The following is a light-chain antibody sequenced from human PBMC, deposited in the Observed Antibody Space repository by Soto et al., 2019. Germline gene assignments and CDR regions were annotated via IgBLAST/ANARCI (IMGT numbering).Light chain of an antibody. CDR2: DAS. V-gene: IGKV1-5*01. CDR1: QTISGW. CDR3: QQYNSYWT. J-gene: IGKJ1*01. Sequence: DIQMTQSPSTLSASVGDTVTITGRASQTISGWLAWYQQRPGKAPKLLIYDASSLESGVPSRFSGSGSGTEFTLTISSLQPEDFATYYCQQYNSYWTFGQGTKVDIK.